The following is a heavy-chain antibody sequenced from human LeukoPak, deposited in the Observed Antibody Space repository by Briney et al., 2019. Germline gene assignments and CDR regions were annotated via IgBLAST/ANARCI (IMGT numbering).Heavy chain of an antibody. D-gene: IGHD2-8*02. V-gene: IGHV3-74*01. CDR3: VRGLLGIGDY. CDR2: INPDGSVT. CDR1: GFSFNTNW. Sequence: GGSLRLSCAASGFSFNTNWMHWVRQAPGKGLVWVSRINPDGSVTTYADSVKGRFTISRDNAKNTVFLQMNSLRAEDTAVYYCVRGLLGIGDYGGQGTLVTVS. J-gene: IGHJ4*02.